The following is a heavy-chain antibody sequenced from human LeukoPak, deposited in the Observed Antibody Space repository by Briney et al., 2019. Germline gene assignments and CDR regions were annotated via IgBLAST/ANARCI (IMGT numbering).Heavy chain of an antibody. CDR1: GGSFSGYY. CDR2: INHSGST. D-gene: IGHD1-26*01. Sequence: SETLSLTCAVYGGSFSGYYWSWIRQPPGKGLEWIGEINHSGSTNYNPSLKSRVTISVDTSKNQFSLKLSFVTAADTAVYYCARYDRVGATHDYWGQGTLVTVSS. J-gene: IGHJ4*02. V-gene: IGHV4-34*01. CDR3: ARYDRVGATHDY.